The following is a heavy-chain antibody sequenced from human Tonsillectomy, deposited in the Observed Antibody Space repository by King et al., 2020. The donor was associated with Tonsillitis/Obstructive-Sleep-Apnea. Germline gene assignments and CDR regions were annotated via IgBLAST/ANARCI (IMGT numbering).Heavy chain of an antibody. CDR2: INPSGGST. Sequence: VQLVQSGAEVKKPGASVKVSCKASGYTFTSYYMHWVRQAPGQGLEWMGIINPSGGSTSYAQKFQCRVTMTRDTSTSTVYMELSSLRSEDTAVYYCARDMSDQIEYSSSLASSDYWGQGTLVTVSS. D-gene: IGHD6-6*01. CDR3: ARDMSDQIEYSSSLASSDY. V-gene: IGHV1-46*01. CDR1: GYTFTSYY. J-gene: IGHJ4*02.